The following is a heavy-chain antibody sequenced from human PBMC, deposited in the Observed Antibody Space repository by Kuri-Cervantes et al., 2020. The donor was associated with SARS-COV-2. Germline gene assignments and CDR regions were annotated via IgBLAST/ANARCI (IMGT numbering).Heavy chain of an antibody. V-gene: IGHV4-59*01. CDR2: IYYSGST. D-gene: IGHD4-17*01. Sequence: SETLSLTCTVPGGSISSYYWSWIRQPPGEGLEWIGYIYYSGSTNYNPSLKSRVTISVDTSKNQFSLKLSSVTAADTAVYYCARGASYGDFDYWGQGTLVTVSS. CDR3: ARGASYGDFDY. J-gene: IGHJ4*02. CDR1: GGSISSYY.